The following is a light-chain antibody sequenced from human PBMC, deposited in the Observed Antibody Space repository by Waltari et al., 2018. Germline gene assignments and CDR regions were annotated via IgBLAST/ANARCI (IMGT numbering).Light chain of an antibody. CDR2: DVN. V-gene: IGLV2-8*01. CDR3: SAFAGSNNFGV. Sequence: QSALTQPPSASGSPGQSVTTPFTGTSRDIGGSNFVSWYQQRPGKAPRFLIYDVNKRPSGVSYRFSGSKSGNTASLTVSGLQPDDEATYYCSAFAGSNNFGVFGGGTKLTVL. CDR1: SRDIGGSNF. J-gene: IGLJ3*02.